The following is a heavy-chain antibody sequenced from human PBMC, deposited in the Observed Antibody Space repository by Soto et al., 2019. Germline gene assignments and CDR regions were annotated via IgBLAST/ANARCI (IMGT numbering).Heavy chain of an antibody. J-gene: IGHJ6*01. CDR1: GFKYTDFA. Sequence: VQLVESGGGEVQPGRSLRLSCAASGFKYTDFALHWVRQAPGKGLEWVAIISYDGSDKYYADSVKGRFVISRDNPKNMMYLEINCLRPEETAVYFCARRAWDSYYAIDVWGQGNTVTVFS. V-gene: IGHV3-30*09. CDR2: ISYDGSDK. CDR3: ARRAWDSYYAIDV. D-gene: IGHD3-22*01.